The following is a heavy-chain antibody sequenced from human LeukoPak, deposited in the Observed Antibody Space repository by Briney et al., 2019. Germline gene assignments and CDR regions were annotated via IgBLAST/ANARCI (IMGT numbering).Heavy chain of an antibody. D-gene: IGHD3-3*01. Sequence: ASVKVSCKASGYTFTNYYIHWVRRAPGQGLEWMGLINPSGGTPSYAQKFQGRVTMTRDTSTSTVYMELSSLRSEDTAVYYCARALSLWSGYQPGDYWGQGTLVTVSS. CDR2: INPSGGTP. V-gene: IGHV1-46*01. J-gene: IGHJ4*02. CDR1: GYTFTNYY. CDR3: ARALSLWSGYQPGDY.